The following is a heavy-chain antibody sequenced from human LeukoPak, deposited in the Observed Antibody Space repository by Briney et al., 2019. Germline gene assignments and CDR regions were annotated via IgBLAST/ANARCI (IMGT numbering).Heavy chain of an antibody. J-gene: IGHJ4*02. Sequence: GGSLRLSCAASGFTFSSNWMCWVRQDPGKGLEWVANINQDGSVKNYVDSVKGRFTISRDNAKNSLYLQMNNLRAEDTAVYYCVVTTRSYPFDYWGQGTLVTVSS. CDR2: INQDGSVK. CDR3: VVTTRSYPFDY. V-gene: IGHV3-7*01. D-gene: IGHD4-23*01. CDR1: GFTFSSNW.